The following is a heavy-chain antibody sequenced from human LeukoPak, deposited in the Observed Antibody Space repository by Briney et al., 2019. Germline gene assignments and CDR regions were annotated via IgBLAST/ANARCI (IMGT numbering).Heavy chain of an antibody. J-gene: IGHJ4*02. CDR3: VASLGYCSGGSCYSDKYYFDY. CDR1: GFTFTSSA. D-gene: IGHD2-15*01. Sequence: SVKVSCKASGFTFTSSAVQWVRQARGQRLEWIGWIVVGSGNTNYAQKFQERVTITRDMSTSTAYMELSSLRSEDTAVYYCVASLGYCSGGSCYSDKYYFDYWGQGTLVTVSS. V-gene: IGHV1-58*01. CDR2: IVVGSGNT.